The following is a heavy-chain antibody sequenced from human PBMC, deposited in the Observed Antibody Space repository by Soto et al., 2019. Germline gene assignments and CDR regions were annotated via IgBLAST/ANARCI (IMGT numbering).Heavy chain of an antibody. J-gene: IGHJ6*03. D-gene: IGHD3-3*01. CDR1: GYTFTSYD. Sequence: ASVKVSCKASGYTFTSYDINWVRQATGHGLEWMGWMNPNSGNTGYAQKFQGRVTMTRNTSISTAYMELSSLRSEDTAVYYCDRGLRSSLVGALYYYYMDVWGQSTTLTVS. CDR3: DRGLRSSLVGALYYYYMDV. CDR2: MNPNSGNT. V-gene: IGHV1-8*01.